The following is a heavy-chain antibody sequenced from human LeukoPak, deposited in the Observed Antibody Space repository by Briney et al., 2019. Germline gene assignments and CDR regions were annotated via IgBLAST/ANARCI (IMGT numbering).Heavy chain of an antibody. Sequence: GGSLRLSCAASGFTVSSNYMSWVRQAPGKGLEWVSGISGSGKSTYYADSVKGRFTVSRENSKNTLYLQMSSLRAEDTAVYYCAKDPGIERLGELGVFDYWGQGTLVTVSS. J-gene: IGHJ4*02. D-gene: IGHD3-10*01. CDR2: ISGSGKST. V-gene: IGHV3-23*01. CDR3: AKDPGIERLGELGVFDY. CDR1: GFTVSSNY.